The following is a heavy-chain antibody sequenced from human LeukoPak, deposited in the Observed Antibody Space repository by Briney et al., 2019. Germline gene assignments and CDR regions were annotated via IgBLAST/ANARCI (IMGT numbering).Heavy chain of an antibody. CDR1: GGSISSYY. Sequence: XETLSLTCTVSGGSISSYYWSWIRQPPGKGLEWIGYIYYSESTNYNPSLKSRVTISVDTSKNQFSLKLSSVTAADTAVYYCASHPCGGDCAWGQGTLVTVSS. J-gene: IGHJ5*02. CDR2: IYYSEST. CDR3: ASHPCGGDCA. V-gene: IGHV4-59*08. D-gene: IGHD2-21*02.